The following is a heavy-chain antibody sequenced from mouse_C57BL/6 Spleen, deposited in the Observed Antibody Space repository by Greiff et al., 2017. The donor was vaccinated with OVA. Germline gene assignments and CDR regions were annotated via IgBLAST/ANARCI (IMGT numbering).Heavy chain of an antibody. V-gene: IGHV1-69*01. J-gene: IGHJ2*01. CDR2: IDPSDSYT. CDR3: ARGAKYDYDY. CDR1: GYTFTSYW. Sequence: QVQLQQPGAELVMPGASVKLSCKASGYTFTSYWMHWVKQRPGQGLEWIGEIDPSDSYTNYNQKFKGKSTLTVDKSSSTAYMQLSSLTSEDSAVYYCARGAKYDYDYWGQGTTLTVS. D-gene: IGHD2-4*01.